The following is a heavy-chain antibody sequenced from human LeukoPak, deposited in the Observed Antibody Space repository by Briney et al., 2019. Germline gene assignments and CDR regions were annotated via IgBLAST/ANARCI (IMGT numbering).Heavy chain of an antibody. J-gene: IGHJ4*02. CDR3: LSHNY. CDR1: GLTFDDYA. Sequence: GGALRLSCAASGLTFDDYAMHWVGQAAGKGLEWVSGISWNSGSIGYADSVKGRFTISRDNAKNSLYLQMNSLRAEDTALYYCLSHNYWGQGTLVTVSS. CDR2: ISWNSGSI. V-gene: IGHV3-9*01. D-gene: IGHD2-21*01.